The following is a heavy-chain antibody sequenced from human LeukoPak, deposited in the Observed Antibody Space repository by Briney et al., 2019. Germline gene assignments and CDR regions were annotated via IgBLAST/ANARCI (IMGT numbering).Heavy chain of an antibody. Sequence: GGSLRLSCAASGFTFNNYWMSWVRQAPGKGLEWVANIKEDGSVKYYVDSMKGRFTISRDNAKNSLYLQMSSLRVEDTAMYYCARIGYSSSSTDYWGQGTLVTVSS. CDR1: GFTFNNYW. V-gene: IGHV3-7*01. D-gene: IGHD6-6*01. J-gene: IGHJ4*02. CDR3: ARIGYSSSSTDY. CDR2: IKEDGSVK.